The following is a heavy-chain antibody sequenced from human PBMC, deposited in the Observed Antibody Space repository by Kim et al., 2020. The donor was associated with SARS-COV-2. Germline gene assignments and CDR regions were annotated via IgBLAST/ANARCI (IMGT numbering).Heavy chain of an antibody. CDR3: ARVQMLEWAPDY. CDR2: K. J-gene: IGHJ4*02. V-gene: IGHV3-33*01. Sequence: KYYADSGKGRLTSSRDNAQNTLDLQMNSLRAEDRAVHYCARVQMLEWAPDYWGQGTLVTVSS. D-gene: IGHD3-3*01.